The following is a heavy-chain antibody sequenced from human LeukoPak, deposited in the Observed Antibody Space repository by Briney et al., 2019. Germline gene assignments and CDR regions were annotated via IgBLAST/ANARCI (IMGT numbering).Heavy chain of an antibody. CDR2: IYTSGST. Sequence: SETLSLTCTVSGGSVNSGNYYWTWIRQPAGKRLELIGRIYTSGSTNYNPSLKSRVTISVDTSKNQFSLKLSSVTAADTAVYYCARVYPQYYDFWSQNAFDIWGQGTMVTVSS. D-gene: IGHD3-3*01. V-gene: IGHV4-61*10. CDR1: GGSVNSGNYY. CDR3: ARVYPQYYDFWSQNAFDI. J-gene: IGHJ3*02.